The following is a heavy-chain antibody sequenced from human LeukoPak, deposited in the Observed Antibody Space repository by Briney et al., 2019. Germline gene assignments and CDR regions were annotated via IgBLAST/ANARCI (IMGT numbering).Heavy chain of an antibody. CDR3: ARVSYYDFWSGYYPPHPYYYYYGMDV. J-gene: IGHJ6*02. D-gene: IGHD3-3*01. Sequence: NPGGSLRLSCAASGFTFSSYAMSWIRQPPGKGLEWIGSIYYSGSTYYNPSLKSRVTISVDTSKNQFSLKLSSVTAADTAVYYCARVSYYDFWSGYYPPHPYYYYYGMDVWGQGTTVTVSS. CDR2: IYYSGST. V-gene: IGHV4-39*01. CDR1: GFTFSSYA.